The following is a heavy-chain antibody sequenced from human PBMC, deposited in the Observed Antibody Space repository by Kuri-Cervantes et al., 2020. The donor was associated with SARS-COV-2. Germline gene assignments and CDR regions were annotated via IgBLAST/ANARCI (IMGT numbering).Heavy chain of an antibody. J-gene: IGHJ4*02. V-gene: IGHV3-53*05. CDR1: GFTVSSNY. CDR3: ARELGYYDSTIIDY. Sequence: GGSLRLSCAASGFTVSSNYMSWVRQAPGKGLEWVSVIYSGGSTYYADSVKGRFTISRDNSKNTLYLQMNSLRAEDTAVYYCARELGYYDSTIIDYWGQGTLVTVSS. D-gene: IGHD3-22*01. CDR2: IYSGGST.